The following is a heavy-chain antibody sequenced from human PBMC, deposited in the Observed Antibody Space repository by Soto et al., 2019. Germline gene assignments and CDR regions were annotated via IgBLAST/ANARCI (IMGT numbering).Heavy chain of an antibody. CDR1: GFLFDDYA. D-gene: IGHD3-3*01. CDR2: ISWSTSSI. CDR3: GKASSSNSWSPIDY. V-gene: IGHV3-9*01. J-gene: IGHJ4*02. Sequence: GGSLRLSCVASGFLFDDYAMHWVRQIPGKGLQWVSGISWSTSSIGYGASLRGRFLIPRDNANNSLYLQMNDLRPEDTALYYCGKASSSNSWSPIDYWGQGTMVTVSS.